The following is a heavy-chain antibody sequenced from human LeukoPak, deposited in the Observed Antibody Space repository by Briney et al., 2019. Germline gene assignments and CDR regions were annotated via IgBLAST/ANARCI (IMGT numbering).Heavy chain of an antibody. D-gene: IGHD3-22*01. CDR1: GFTFSNAW. V-gene: IGHV3-15*01. CDR3: TTDRDDSSGYLDY. CDR2: IKSKTDGGTT. Sequence: GGSLRLSCAASGFTFSNAWMSWVRQAPGKGLEWVGRIKSKTDGGTTGYAAPVKGRFTISRDDSKNTLYLQMNSLKTEDTAVYYCTTDRDDSSGYLDYWGQGTLVTVSS. J-gene: IGHJ4*02.